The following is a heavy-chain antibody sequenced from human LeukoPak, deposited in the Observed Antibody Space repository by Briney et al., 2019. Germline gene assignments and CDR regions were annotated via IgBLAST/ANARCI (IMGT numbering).Heavy chain of an antibody. D-gene: IGHD6-13*01. CDR3: ARVALAAAGTGFDY. CDR1: GGSISSGGYY. J-gene: IGHJ4*02. CDR2: IYHSGST. V-gene: IGHV4-30-2*01. Sequence: PSETLSLTCTVSGGSISSGGYYWSWIRQPPGKGLEWIGYIYHSGSTYYNPPLKSRVTISVDRSKNQFSLKLSSVTAADTAVYYCARVALAAAGTGFDYWGQGTLVTVSS.